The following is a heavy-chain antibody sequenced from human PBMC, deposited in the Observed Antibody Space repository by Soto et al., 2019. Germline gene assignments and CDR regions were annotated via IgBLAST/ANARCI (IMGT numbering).Heavy chain of an antibody. CDR2: ISGSGGST. Sequence: LRLSCAASGFTFSSYAMSWVRQAPGKGLEWVSAISGSGGSTYYADSVKGRFTISRDNAKNSLYLQMNSLRAEDTAVYYCARDKSCSGGSCYSTGGYYGVDVWGQGTTVTVSS. J-gene: IGHJ6*02. CDR3: ARDKSCSGGSCYSTGGYYGVDV. V-gene: IGHV3-23*01. D-gene: IGHD2-15*01. CDR1: GFTFSSYA.